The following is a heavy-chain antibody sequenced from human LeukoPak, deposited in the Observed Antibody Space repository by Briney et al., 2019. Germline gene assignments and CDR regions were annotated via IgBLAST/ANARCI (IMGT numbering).Heavy chain of an antibody. V-gene: IGHV1-69*04. CDR1: GGTFSSYA. J-gene: IGHJ4*02. CDR2: IIPILGIA. D-gene: IGHD2-15*01. Sequence: RASVKVSCKASGGTFSSYAISWVRQAPGQGLEWMGRIIPILGIANYAQKFQGRVTITADKSTSTAYMELSSLRSEDTAVYYCARLGVAATGLLVDYWGQGTLVTVSS. CDR3: ARLGVAATGLLVDY.